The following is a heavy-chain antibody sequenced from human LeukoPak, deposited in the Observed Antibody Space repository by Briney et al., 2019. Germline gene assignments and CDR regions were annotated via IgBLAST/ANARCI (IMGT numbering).Heavy chain of an antibody. CDR3: ARDSGSLDDAFDI. CDR1: GGTFSSYA. D-gene: IGHD1-26*01. J-gene: IGHJ3*02. Sequence: EASVKVSCKASGGTFSSYAISWVRQAPGQGLEWMGGIIPIFGTANYAQKFQGRVTITADESTSTAYMELSSLRSEDTAVYYCARDSGSLDDAFDIWGQGTMVTVSS. V-gene: IGHV1-69*13. CDR2: IIPIFGTA.